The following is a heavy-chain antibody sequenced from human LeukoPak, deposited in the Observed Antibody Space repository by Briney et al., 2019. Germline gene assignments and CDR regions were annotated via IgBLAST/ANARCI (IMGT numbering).Heavy chain of an antibody. V-gene: IGHV1-2*02. Sequence: GASVKVSCKASGYTFTGYYMHWVRQAPGQGLEWMGWINPNSGGTNYAQKFQGRVTMTRDTSISTAYMELSRLRSDDTAAYYCARDRSGKQLSMWYYYYMDVWGKGTTVTISS. J-gene: IGHJ6*03. CDR2: INPNSGGT. D-gene: IGHD6-13*01. CDR1: GYTFTGYY. CDR3: ARDRSGKQLSMWYYYYMDV.